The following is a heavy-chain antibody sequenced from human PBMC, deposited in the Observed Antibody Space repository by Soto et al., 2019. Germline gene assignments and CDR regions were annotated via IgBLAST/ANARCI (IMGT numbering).Heavy chain of an antibody. CDR2: IYYSGNT. V-gene: IGHV4-61*01. D-gene: IGHD6-13*01. Sequence: QVQLQESGPGLVKPSETLSVTCTVSGGSVSSGTYYWSWIRQPPGKGLEWIGYIYYSGNTNYNPSRKSRVTISVDMSKNQFSLNLRSVTAADTAVYYCARLATGYWYFDLWGRGTLVTVSS. J-gene: IGHJ2*01. CDR1: GGSVSSGTYY. CDR3: ARLATGYWYFDL.